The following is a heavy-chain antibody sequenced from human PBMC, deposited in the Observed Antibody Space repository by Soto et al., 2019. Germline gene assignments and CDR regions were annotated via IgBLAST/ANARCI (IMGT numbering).Heavy chain of an antibody. Sequence: SETLSLTCTVSGDSISRYYWSWIRQPPGKGLEWIGYIYDNGSTRYNPSLKSRVTISADTSKNQFSLKLSSATAADTAVYYCARAPTYLYGSESPHYFYALDVWGQGTTVTVSS. D-gene: IGHD3-10*01. CDR1: GDSISRYY. CDR2: IYDNGST. V-gene: IGHV4-59*01. CDR3: ARAPTYLYGSESPHYFYALDV. J-gene: IGHJ6*02.